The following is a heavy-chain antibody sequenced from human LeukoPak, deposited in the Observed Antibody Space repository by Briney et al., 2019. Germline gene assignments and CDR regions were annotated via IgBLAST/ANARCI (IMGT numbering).Heavy chain of an antibody. CDR2: INHSGST. D-gene: IGHD6-13*01. V-gene: IGHV4-34*01. CDR1: GGSFSGYY. CDR3: ARDGSLVPFDY. Sequence: SETLSLTCAVYGGSFSGYYWSWIRQPPGKGLEWIGEINHSGSTNYNPSLKSRVTISVDTSKNQFSLKLSSVTAADTAVYYCARDGSLVPFDYWGQGTLVTVSS. J-gene: IGHJ4*02.